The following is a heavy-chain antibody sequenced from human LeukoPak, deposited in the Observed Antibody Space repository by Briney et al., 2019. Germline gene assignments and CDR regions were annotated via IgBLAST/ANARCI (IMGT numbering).Heavy chain of an antibody. J-gene: IGHJ6*02. CDR1: GGSFSGYY. V-gene: IGHV4-34*01. Sequence: PSETLSLTCAVYGGSFSGYYWSWIRQPPGKGLEWIGEINHSGSTNYNPSLKSRVTISVDTSKNQFSLKLSSVTAADTAVYYCARGVPDNAMDVWGQGTTVTVSS. CDR2: INHSGST. CDR3: ARGVPDNAMDV.